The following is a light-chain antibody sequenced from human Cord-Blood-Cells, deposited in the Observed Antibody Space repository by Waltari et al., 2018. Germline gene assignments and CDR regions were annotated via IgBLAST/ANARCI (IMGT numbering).Light chain of an antibody. V-gene: IGLV1-44*01. J-gene: IGLJ3*02. CDR3: AAWDDSLNGPNWV. Sequence: QSVLTQPPSASGTPGQRVTISCSGSSSNIGSNTVNWYQQLPGTAPKLLIYGNNQRPSGVPDRFSGSKSGTSASLAISGLQSEDEADYYCAAWDDSLNGPNWVFGGGTKLTVL. CDR1: SSNIGSNT. CDR2: GNN.